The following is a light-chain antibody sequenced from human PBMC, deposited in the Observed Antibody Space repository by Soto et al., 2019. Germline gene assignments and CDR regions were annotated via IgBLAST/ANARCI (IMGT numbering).Light chain of an antibody. CDR1: SSNIGSNT. V-gene: IGLV1-44*01. CDR2: SNN. Sequence: QSVLTQPPSASGTPGQRVTISCSGRSSNIGSNTVNWYRQLPGTSPRLLIYSNNQRPAGVPDRFSGSKSGTSASLAISGLHSEVAADYYCAAWDDGLIGWVFGGGTKLTVL. CDR3: AAWDDGLIGWV. J-gene: IGLJ3*02.